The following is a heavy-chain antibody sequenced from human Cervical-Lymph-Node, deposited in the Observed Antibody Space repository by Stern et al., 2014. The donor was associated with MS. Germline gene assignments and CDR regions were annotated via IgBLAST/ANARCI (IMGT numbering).Heavy chain of an antibody. D-gene: IGHD1-7*01. Sequence: QITLKESGPTLVKPTQTLTLTCTFSGFSLSTSGVGVGWIRQPPGKALEWLALIYWGDDKRYSPSLKSRLTITKDTSKNQVVLTMTNMDTVDTATYYCAHRRAGTGTILFDYWGQGTLVTVSS. CDR2: IYWGDDK. CDR3: AHRRAGTGTILFDY. J-gene: IGHJ4*02. V-gene: IGHV2-5*02. CDR1: GFSLSTSGVG.